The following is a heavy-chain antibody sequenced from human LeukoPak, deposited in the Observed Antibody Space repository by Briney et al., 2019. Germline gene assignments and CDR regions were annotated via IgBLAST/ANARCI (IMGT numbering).Heavy chain of an antibody. J-gene: IGHJ6*02. Sequence: QPGRSLRLSCAASGFTFSSYGMHWVRQAPGKGLEWVAVISYDGSNKYYADSVKGRFTISRDNSKNTLYLQMNSLRAEDTAVYYCAKCARDIVVVPAAKPRSCQYGMDVWGQGTTVTVSS. V-gene: IGHV3-30*18. CDR1: GFTFSSYG. CDR3: AKCARDIVVVPAAKPRSCQYGMDV. CDR2: ISYDGSNK. D-gene: IGHD2-2*01.